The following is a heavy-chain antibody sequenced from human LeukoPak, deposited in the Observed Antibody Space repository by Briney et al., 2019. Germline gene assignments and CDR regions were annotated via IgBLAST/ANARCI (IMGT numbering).Heavy chain of an antibody. CDR2: TYYSGST. J-gene: IGHJ4*02. CDR3: ARVFGYGDYVHFDY. V-gene: IGHV4-39*07. D-gene: IGHD4-17*01. Sequence: SETLSLTCTVSGGSSSSSSYYWGWIRQPPGKGLEWIGSTYYSGSTNYNPSLKSRVTISVDTSKNQFSLKLSSVTAADTAVYYCARVFGYGDYVHFDYWGQGTLVTVSS. CDR1: GGSSSSSSYY.